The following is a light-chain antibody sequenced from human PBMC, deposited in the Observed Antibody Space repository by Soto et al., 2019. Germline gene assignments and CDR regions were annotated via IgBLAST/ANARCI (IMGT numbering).Light chain of an antibody. V-gene: IGKV2-28*01. CDR3: MQALRTQWT. CDR2: LGS. CDR1: QRLLHNNGYNY. J-gene: IGKJ1*01. Sequence: EIVMTQSPPSLTVTPGEPASISCRSSQRLLHNNGYNYLDWYLQKPGQSPQLLIYLGSNRASGVPGRFSGSGSGTDFTLKISRVEAEDVGVYYCMQALRTQWTFGQGTKVEIK.